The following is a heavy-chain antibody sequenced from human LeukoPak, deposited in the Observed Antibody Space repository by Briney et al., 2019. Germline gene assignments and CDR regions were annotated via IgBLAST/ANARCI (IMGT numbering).Heavy chain of an antibody. J-gene: IGHJ4*02. CDR3: TTSRGLLSFVDY. V-gene: IGHV3-49*04. D-gene: IGHD2-21*01. CDR1: GFTFGDYA. CDR2: IRSKAYGGTT. Sequence: GGSLRLSCTAAGFTFGDYAMSWVRQAPGKGLEWVGFIRSKAYGGTTEYAASVKGRFTISRDDSKRIAYLQMNSLKTEDTALHDSTTSRGLLSFVDYWAQGTLVTVSS.